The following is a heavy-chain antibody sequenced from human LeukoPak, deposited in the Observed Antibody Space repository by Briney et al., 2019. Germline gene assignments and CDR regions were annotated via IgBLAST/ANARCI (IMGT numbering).Heavy chain of an antibody. D-gene: IGHD3-10*01. Sequence: ASVKVSCMASGYTFTSYYMHWVRQAPGQGLEWMGIINPSGGSTSYAQKFQGRVTMTRDTSTSTVYMELSSLRSEDTAVYYCASSRGSVSYGFGMDVWGKGTTVTVSS. CDR2: INPSGGST. CDR1: GYTFTSYY. V-gene: IGHV1-46*01. J-gene: IGHJ6*04. CDR3: ASSRGSVSYGFGMDV.